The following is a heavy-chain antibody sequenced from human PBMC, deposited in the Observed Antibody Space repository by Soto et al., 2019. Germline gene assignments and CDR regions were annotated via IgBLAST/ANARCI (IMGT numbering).Heavy chain of an antibody. CDR2: INQDGGVT. Sequence: GGSLRLSXVASGFTFISSFMGWIRQAPGKGLEWVANINQDGGVTYYVDSVEGRFTISRDNTKDSLYLQMNSLRGEDTAIYYCARYYRGSGRYFFDYWGQGTPVPVSS. V-gene: IGHV3-7*03. CDR3: ARYYRGSGRYFFDY. D-gene: IGHD6-19*01. CDR1: GFTFISSF. J-gene: IGHJ4*02.